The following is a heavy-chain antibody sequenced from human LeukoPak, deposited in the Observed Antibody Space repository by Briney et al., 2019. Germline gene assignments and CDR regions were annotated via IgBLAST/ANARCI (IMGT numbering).Heavy chain of an antibody. V-gene: IGHV3-30*18. D-gene: IGHD3-22*01. Sequence: GGSLRLPCAASGFTFSSYGMHWVRQAPGKGLEWVAVISYDGSNKYYADSVKGRFTISRDNSKNTLYLQMNSLRAEDTAVYYCANGPDYYDRFNAFDIWGQGTMVTVSS. J-gene: IGHJ3*02. CDR3: ANGPDYYDRFNAFDI. CDR1: GFTFSSYG. CDR2: ISYDGSNK.